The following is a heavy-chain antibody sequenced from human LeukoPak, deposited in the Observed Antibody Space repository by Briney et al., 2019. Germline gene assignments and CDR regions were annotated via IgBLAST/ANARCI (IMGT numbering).Heavy chain of an antibody. CDR3: ARAGYDVYGIDV. D-gene: IGHD5-12*01. CDR1: GFTFTNYG. J-gene: IGHJ6*04. V-gene: IGHV3-33*01. Sequence: GGSLRLSCAASGFTFTNYGFHWVRQAPGKGLEWVAVIWYDGSKKYYEDSVKGRFTISEDNSKNTVYLRMNSLRAEDTAVYYCARAGYDVYGIDVWGTGNTVTVSS. CDR2: IWYDGSKK.